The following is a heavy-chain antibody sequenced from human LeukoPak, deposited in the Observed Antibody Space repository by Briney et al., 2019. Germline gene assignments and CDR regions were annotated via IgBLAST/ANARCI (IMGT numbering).Heavy chain of an antibody. D-gene: IGHD3-10*01. CDR1: GGSISSYY. CDR2: IYTSGST. V-gene: IGHV4-4*07. CDR3: AREEDYYGSGSPLDY. Sequence: RPSETLSLTCTVSGGSISSYYWSWIRQPAGKGLEWIGRIYTSGSTNYNPSLKSRVTMSVDTSKNQFSLKLSSVTAADTAVYYCAREEDYYGSGSPLDYWGQETLVTVSS. J-gene: IGHJ4*02.